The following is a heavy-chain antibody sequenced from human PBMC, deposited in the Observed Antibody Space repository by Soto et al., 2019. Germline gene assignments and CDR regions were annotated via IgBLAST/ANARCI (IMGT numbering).Heavy chain of an antibody. V-gene: IGHV1-69*02. CDR3: ARGYGDSHDY. Sequence: QVQLVQSGAEVKKPGSSVKVSCKASGGTFSSYTISWVQQAPGQGLEWMGRIIPMFGIANYAQKFQGRVTITADKSTSTAYMELSSQRSEDTAVYYCARGYGDSHDYWGQGTLVTVSS. CDR1: GGTFSSYT. J-gene: IGHJ4*02. CDR2: IIPMFGIA. D-gene: IGHD4-17*01.